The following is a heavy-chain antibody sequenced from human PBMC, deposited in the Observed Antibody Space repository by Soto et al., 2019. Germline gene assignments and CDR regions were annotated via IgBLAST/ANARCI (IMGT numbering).Heavy chain of an antibody. CDR1: GYSLTSYY. CDR2: TNPSDGST. D-gene: IGHD3-10*02. CDR3: ARSYVTSRPIDF. V-gene: IGHV1-46*01. Sequence: GASVKVSCKASGYSLTSYYMHWVRRAPGQGLEWMGITNPSDGSTNYARKFQGRVTMTSDTSTSTVYMEMSSLRSEDTAMYYCARSYVTSRPIDFWGQGTLVTV. J-gene: IGHJ4*02.